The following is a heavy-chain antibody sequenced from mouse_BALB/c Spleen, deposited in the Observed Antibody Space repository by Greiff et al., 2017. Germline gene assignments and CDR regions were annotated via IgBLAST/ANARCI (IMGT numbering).Heavy chain of an antibody. J-gene: IGHJ4*01. D-gene: IGHD1-1*01. CDR3: ARGGRYYYGSMDY. Sequence: EVKLQESGPGLVKPSQTVSLTCTVTGISITTGNYRWSWIRQFPGNKLEWIGYIYYSGTITYNPSLTSRTTITRDTSKNQFFLEMNSLTAEDTATYYCARGGRYYYGSMDYWGQGTSVTVSS. V-gene: IGHV3-5*02. CDR2: IYYSGTI. CDR1: GISITTGNYR.